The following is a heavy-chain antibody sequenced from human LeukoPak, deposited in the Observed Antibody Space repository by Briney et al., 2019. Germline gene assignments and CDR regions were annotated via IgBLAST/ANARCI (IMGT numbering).Heavy chain of an antibody. CDR2: ISAYNGNT. V-gene: IGHV1-18*01. Sequence: ASVKVSCKASDYTFTSYGISWVRQAPGQGLEWMGWISAYNGNTNYAQKLQGRVTMTTDTSTSTAYMELRSLRSDDTAVYYCARALRGGDYYGSGSPPGYWGQGTLVTVSS. CDR1: DYTFTSYG. CDR3: ARALRGGDYYGSGSPPGY. J-gene: IGHJ4*02. D-gene: IGHD3-10*01.